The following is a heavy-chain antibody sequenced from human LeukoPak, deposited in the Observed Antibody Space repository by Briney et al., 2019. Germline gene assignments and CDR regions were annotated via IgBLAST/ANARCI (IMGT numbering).Heavy chain of an antibody. CDR3: AKGFWIIGPNWFDP. D-gene: IGHD1-1*01. J-gene: IGHJ5*02. CDR2: SSGSGGST. V-gene: IGHV3-23*01. Sequence: GGSLRLPCAPSGFTFSSYALIWLRQPPAKGLEWVSASSGSGGSTYYADSVKGWFTISSDNSKNTLYLQMNSLRAEDTAVYCCAKGFWIIGPNWFDPWGQGTLVTVSS. CDR1: GFTFSSYA.